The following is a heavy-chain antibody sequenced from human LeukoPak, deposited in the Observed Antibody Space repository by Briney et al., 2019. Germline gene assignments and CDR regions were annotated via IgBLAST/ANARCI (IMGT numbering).Heavy chain of an antibody. CDR1: GYTFTGYY. D-gene: IGHD3-3*01. Sequence: ASVKVSCKASGYTFTGYYMHWVRQAPGQGLEWMGWISAYNGNTNYAQKLQGRVTMTTDTSTSTAYMELRSLRSDDTAVYYCARDSHSSITIFGVGAYYYYMDVWGKGTTVTVSS. J-gene: IGHJ6*03. CDR2: ISAYNGNT. CDR3: ARDSHSSITIFGVGAYYYYMDV. V-gene: IGHV1-18*04.